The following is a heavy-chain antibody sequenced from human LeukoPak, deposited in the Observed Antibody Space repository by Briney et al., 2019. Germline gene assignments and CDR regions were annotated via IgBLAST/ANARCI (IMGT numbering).Heavy chain of an antibody. CDR3: ARDTNYYYYMDV. CDR1: GFTFSTYN. CDR2: ITSSSSYI. D-gene: IGHD1-26*01. J-gene: IGHJ6*03. Sequence: PGGSLRLSCAASGFTFSTYNMNWVRQAPGKGLEWVSSITSSSSYIYYADSVKGRFTISRDNAKNSLYLQMNSLRAEDTAVYYCARDTNYYYYMDVWGKGTTVTVSS. V-gene: IGHV3-21*01.